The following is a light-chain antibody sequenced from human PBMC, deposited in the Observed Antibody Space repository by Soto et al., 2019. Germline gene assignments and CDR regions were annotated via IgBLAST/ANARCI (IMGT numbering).Light chain of an antibody. Sequence: EVVMTQSPATLSVSPGDRATLSCRASQSVHNNLAWYQQKPGQAPRLLNFDTSTRATDIPIRFTGGGSGTEFTLTISSLQSEDSAVYYCQQYEIWPLTFGGGTKVEIK. J-gene: IGKJ4*01. CDR1: QSVHNN. CDR2: DTS. CDR3: QQYEIWPLT. V-gene: IGKV3-15*01.